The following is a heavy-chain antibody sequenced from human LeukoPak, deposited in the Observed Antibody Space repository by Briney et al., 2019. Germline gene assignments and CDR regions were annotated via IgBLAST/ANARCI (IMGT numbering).Heavy chain of an antibody. CDR1: GGSISSYY. CDR3: ATWRTAKTGFDY. D-gene: IGHD1-1*01. V-gene: IGHV4-59*04. Sequence: SETLSLTCTVSGGSISSYYWSWIRQPPGKGLEWIGYIYYSGSPYYNPSLKSRVTISVDTSKNQFSLRLSSVTAADTAVYYCATWRTAKTGFDYWGQGTLVTVSS. CDR2: IYYSGSP. J-gene: IGHJ4*02.